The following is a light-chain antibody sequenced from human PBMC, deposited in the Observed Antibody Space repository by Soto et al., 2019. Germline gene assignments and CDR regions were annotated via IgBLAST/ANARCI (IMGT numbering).Light chain of an antibody. J-gene: IGKJ1*01. Sequence: EIGVSKSPVTVSLSPGERDTLSCRASQSVSSSYLAWYQQRRGQAPRLLIYGATSRATGIPDRFSGSGSGTDFTLTIIRLEPEDFVVYYCQQYGSSCRTFGQGTKVDIK. CDR2: GAT. V-gene: IGKV3-20*01. CDR1: QSVSSSY. CDR3: QQYGSSCRT.